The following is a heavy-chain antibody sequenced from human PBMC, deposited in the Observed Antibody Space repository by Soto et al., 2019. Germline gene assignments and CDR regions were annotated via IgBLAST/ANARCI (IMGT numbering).Heavy chain of an antibody. D-gene: IGHD2-2*01. Sequence: GGSLRLSCAASGFTFSDYYMSWIRQAPGKGLEWLSYISSSGSTIYYAGSVKGRFTISRDNAKNSLYLQMNSLRAEDTAVYYCARDSSSSTTDDYWGQGTLVTVSS. J-gene: IGHJ4*02. CDR2: ISSSGSTI. CDR3: ARDSSSSTTDDY. CDR1: GFTFSDYY. V-gene: IGHV3-11*01.